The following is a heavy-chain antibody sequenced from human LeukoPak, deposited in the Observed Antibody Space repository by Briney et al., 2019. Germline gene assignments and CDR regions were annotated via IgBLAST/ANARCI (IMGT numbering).Heavy chain of an antibody. D-gene: IGHD6-25*01. V-gene: IGHV3-23*01. Sequence: GGSLRLSCAASGFTFNNYAMTWVRQAPGKGLEWVSHISGSGDTTYYADSVKGRFTISRDNSKNTLYLQMNSLRADDTAVYYCANQPPSSDWGQGTLVTVSS. J-gene: IGHJ4*02. CDR2: ISGSGDTT. CDR1: GFTFNNYA. CDR3: ANQPPSSD.